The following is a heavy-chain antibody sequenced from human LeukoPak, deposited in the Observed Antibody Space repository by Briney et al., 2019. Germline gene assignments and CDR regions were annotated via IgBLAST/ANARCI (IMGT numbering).Heavy chain of an antibody. V-gene: IGHV1-2*02. Sequence: GASVKVSCKASGYTFTCYYMHWVRQAPGQGREGMGWINPNSGGTNYAQKFQGRVTMAKDTSISTAYMELSRLRSDDTAVYYCARGRRRDGYNVDYWGQGTLVTVSS. CDR2: INPNSGGT. J-gene: IGHJ4*02. CDR1: GYTFTCYY. D-gene: IGHD5-24*01. CDR3: ARGRRRDGYNVDY.